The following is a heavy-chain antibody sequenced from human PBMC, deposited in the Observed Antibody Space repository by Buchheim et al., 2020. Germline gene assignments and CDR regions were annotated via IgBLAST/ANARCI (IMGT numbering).Heavy chain of an antibody. CDR1: GFTFSSYS. V-gene: IGHV3-48*04. J-gene: IGHJ4*02. CDR2: ISSSSSTI. Sequence: EVQLVESGGGLVQPGGSLRLSCAASGFTFSSYSMNWVRQAPGKGLEWVSYISSSSSTIYYADSVKGRFTISRDNAKNTLYLQMNSLRAEDTAVYYCARDLRAIVGATIGDYWGQGTL. CDR3: ARDLRAIVGATIGDY. D-gene: IGHD1-26*01.